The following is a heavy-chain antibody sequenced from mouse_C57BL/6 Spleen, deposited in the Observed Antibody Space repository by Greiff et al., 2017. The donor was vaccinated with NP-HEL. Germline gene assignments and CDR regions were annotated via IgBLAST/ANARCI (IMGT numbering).Heavy chain of an antibody. CDR1: GFTFSSYA. Sequence: EVQVVESGGGLVKPGGSLKLSCAASGFTFSSYAMSWVRQTPEKRLEWVATISDGGSYTYYPDNVKGRFTISRDNAKNNLYLQMSHLKSEDTAMYYCARDAYGSWYFDGWGTGTTVTVSS. CDR3: ARDAYGSWYFDG. CDR2: ISDGGSYT. V-gene: IGHV5-4*01. D-gene: IGHD2-1*01. J-gene: IGHJ1*03.